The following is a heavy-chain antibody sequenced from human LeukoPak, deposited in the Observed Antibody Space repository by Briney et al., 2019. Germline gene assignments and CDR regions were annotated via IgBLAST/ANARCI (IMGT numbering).Heavy chain of an antibody. D-gene: IGHD3-3*01. CDR1: GFTFSSYA. J-gene: IGHJ1*01. V-gene: IGHV3-23*01. CDR2: ISGSGGST. CDR3: AKIGNLQYYDFWSGYPEYFQH. Sequence: GGSLRLSCAASGFTFSSYAMSWVRQAPGKGLEWVSAISGSGGSTYYADSVKGRFTISRDNSKNTLYLQMNSLRAEDTAVYYCAKIGNLQYYDFWSGYPEYFQHWGQGTLVTVSS.